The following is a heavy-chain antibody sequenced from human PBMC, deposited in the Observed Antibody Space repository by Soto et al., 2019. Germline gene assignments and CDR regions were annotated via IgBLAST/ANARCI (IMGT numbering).Heavy chain of an antibody. V-gene: IGHV2-26*01. CDR3: ARTRRNSYQLPRGHNWLDP. CDR1: GFSLSNARMG. J-gene: IGHJ5*02. Sequence: SGPTLVNPTETLTLTCTVSGFSLSNARMGVSWIRQPPGKALEWLAHIFSNDEKSYSTSLKSRLTISKDTSKSQVVLTMTNMDPVDTATYYCARTRRNSYQLPRGHNWLDPWGQGTLVTVSS. D-gene: IGHD2-2*01. CDR2: IFSNDEK.